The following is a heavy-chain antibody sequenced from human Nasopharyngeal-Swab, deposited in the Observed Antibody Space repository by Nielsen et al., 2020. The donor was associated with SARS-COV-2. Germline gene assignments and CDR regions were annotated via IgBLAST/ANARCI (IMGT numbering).Heavy chain of an antibody. Sequence: GESLKISCAVSGFSFSDYYMGWIRQAPGKGLEWLSYISGSSDYTNYADSVKGRFTISRDNAKNSLYLQMNSLRAEDTAVYYCARDSSGWPGYAFDIWGQGTMVTVSS. V-gene: IGHV3-11*06. J-gene: IGHJ3*02. D-gene: IGHD6-19*01. CDR2: ISGSSDYT. CDR3: ARDSSGWPGYAFDI. CDR1: GFSFSDYY.